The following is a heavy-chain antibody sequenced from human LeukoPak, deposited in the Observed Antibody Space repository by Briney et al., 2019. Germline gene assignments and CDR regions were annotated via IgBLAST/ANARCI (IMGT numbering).Heavy chain of an antibody. CDR2: INPNSGGT. J-gene: IGHJ6*02. V-gene: IGHV1-2*02. CDR1: GYTFTGYC. CDR3: AKIGDETYYYYGMDV. Sequence: GASVKVSCKASGYTFTGYCMHWVRQAPGQGLEWMGWINPNSGGTNYAQKFQGRVTMTRDTSISTAYMELSRLRSDDTAVYYCAKIGDETYYYYGMDVWGQGTTVTVSS.